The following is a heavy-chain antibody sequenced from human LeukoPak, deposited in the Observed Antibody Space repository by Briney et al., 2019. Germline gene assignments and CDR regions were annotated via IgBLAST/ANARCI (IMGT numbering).Heavy chain of an antibody. CDR3: ARDLEVGEMATIGY. CDR2: ISSSGSTI. CDR1: GFTFSDYY. D-gene: IGHD5-24*01. J-gene: IGHJ4*02. Sequence: PGGSLRLSCAASGFTFSDYYMSWIRQAPGKGLEWVSYISSSGSTIYYADSVKGRFTISRDNAKNSLYLQMNSLRVEDTAVYYCARDLEVGEMATIGYWGQGTLVTVSS. V-gene: IGHV3-11*01.